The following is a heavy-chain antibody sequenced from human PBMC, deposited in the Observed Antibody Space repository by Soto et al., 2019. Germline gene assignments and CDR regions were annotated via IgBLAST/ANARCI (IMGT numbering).Heavy chain of an antibody. D-gene: IGHD2-21*02. CDR1: GFTFSSYG. Sequence: QVQLVESGGGVVQPGRSLRLSCAASGFTFSSYGMHWVRQAPGKGLEWVAVISYDGSNKYYADSVKGRFTISRDNSKNTLYLQMNRLRAEDTAVDYCAKGDCGGDCYSFDAFDIWGQGTMVTVSS. J-gene: IGHJ3*02. CDR3: AKGDCGGDCYSFDAFDI. V-gene: IGHV3-30*18. CDR2: ISYDGSNK.